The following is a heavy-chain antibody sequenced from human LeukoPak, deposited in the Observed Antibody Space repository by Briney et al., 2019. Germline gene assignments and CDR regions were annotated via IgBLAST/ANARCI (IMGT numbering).Heavy chain of an antibody. CDR3: ATRAPSAGYFDL. CDR2: IYYSGST. J-gene: IGHJ2*01. CDR1: GGSFSSGGYY. V-gene: IGHV4-31*03. Sequence: SQTLSLTCTVSGGSFSSGGYYWSWIRQHPGKGLEWIGYIYYSGSTYYNPSLQSRVTISKDTSRNQFSLKLSSVTAADTAVYYCATRAPSAGYFDLWGRGTLVTVSS.